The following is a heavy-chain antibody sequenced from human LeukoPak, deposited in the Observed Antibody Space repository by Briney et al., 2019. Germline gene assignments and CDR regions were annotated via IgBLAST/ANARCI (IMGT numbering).Heavy chain of an antibody. J-gene: IGHJ6*03. Sequence: ASVKVSCKASGYTFTGYYMHWVRQAPGQGLEWMGWINPNSGGTNYAQKFQGRVTMTRDTSISTAYMELSRLRSDDTAVYYCARASDAARGYYYMDVWGKGTTVTVSS. D-gene: IGHD6-6*01. V-gene: IGHV1-2*02. CDR1: GYTFTGYY. CDR2: INPNSGGT. CDR3: ARASDAARGYYYMDV.